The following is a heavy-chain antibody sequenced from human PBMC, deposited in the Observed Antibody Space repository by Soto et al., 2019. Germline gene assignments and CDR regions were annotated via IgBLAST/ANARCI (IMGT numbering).Heavy chain of an antibody. Sequence: QVQLVESGGGVVQPGRSLSLSCAASGFTFRNYVMHWVRQAPGKGQEWVAVISSDGSNKYYADSVKGQFTISRDNSKNTLYLQMNSLRIEDTAVYYCTKDRATHRNYWGQGTLVTVSS. CDR1: GFTFRNYV. J-gene: IGHJ4*02. CDR3: TKDRATHRNY. V-gene: IGHV3-30*18. CDR2: ISSDGSNK. D-gene: IGHD5-12*01.